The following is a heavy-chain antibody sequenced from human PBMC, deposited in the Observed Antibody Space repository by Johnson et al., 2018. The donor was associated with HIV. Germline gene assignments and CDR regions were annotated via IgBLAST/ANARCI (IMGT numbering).Heavy chain of an antibody. CDR2: INWNGGST. CDR1: GFSFDNNG. CDR3: AKGGMTTVTSGAFDF. J-gene: IGHJ3*01. Sequence: VQLVESGGGVVRPGGSLRLSCAASGFSFDNNGMTWVRQAPGKGLEWVSGINWNGGSTDYVDSVKGRFTISRENAKDSLYLQMNSRRAEDTAVYYWAKGGMTTVTSGAFDFWGQGTMVTISS. D-gene: IGHD4-17*01. V-gene: IGHV3-20*04.